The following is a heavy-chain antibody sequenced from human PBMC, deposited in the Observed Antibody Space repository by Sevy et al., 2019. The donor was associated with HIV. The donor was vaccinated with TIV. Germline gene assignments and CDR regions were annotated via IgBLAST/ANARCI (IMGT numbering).Heavy chain of an antibody. D-gene: IGHD6-19*01. CDR2: ISGSGISI. CDR1: GFTFSTYA. CDR3: AKELPGYQYDSSGNLDT. J-gene: IGHJ5*02. V-gene: IGHV3-23*01. Sequence: GGSLRLSCAASGFTFSTYAMSWDRQAPGKGLEWVSGISGSGISIYYARSVKGRFTISRDNSKNTLILQMNSLRAEDTAIYYCAKELPGYQYDSSGNLDTWGQGRLVTVSS.